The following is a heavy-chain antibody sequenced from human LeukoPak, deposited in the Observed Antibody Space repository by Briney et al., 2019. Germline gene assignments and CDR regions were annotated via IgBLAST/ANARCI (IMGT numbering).Heavy chain of an antibody. CDR3: AKTYYYDVGNY. D-gene: IGHD3-22*01. CDR1: GFTFSSYA. Sequence: GGSLRLSCAASGFTFSSYAMHWVRQAPGKGLEWVANIKHDGGEKYYVDSVKGRFTVSRDNAKNSLYLQMNALRAEDTAVYYCAKTYYYDVGNYWGQGTLVTVSS. CDR2: IKHDGGEK. V-gene: IGHV3-7*01. J-gene: IGHJ4*02.